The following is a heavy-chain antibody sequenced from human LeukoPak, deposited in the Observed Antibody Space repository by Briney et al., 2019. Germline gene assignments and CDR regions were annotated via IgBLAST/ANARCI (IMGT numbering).Heavy chain of an antibody. J-gene: IGHJ3*02. CDR1: GFTFSSYS. CDR3: ARDPVRGALDGFDI. CDR2: ISSTGTYM. Sequence: GGSLRLSCAASGFTFSSYSMNWVRQAPGKGLEWVSSISSTGTYMYYADSVKGRFTISRDNAKNSLYLQMNSLRAEDTAVYYCARDPVRGALDGFDIWGQGTMITVSS. D-gene: IGHD3-10*01. V-gene: IGHV3-21*01.